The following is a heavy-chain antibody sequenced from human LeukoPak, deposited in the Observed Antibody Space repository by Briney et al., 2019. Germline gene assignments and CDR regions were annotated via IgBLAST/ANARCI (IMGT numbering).Heavy chain of an antibody. V-gene: IGHV3-49*04. D-gene: IGHD3-9*01. J-gene: IGHJ4*02. CDR3: TRPDILTGYNY. CDR1: GFTFGDYA. Sequence: GGSLRLSCTASGFTFGDYAMSWVRQAPRKGLEWVGFIRSKAYGGTTEYAASVKGRFTISRDDSKSIACLQMNSLKTEDTAVYYCTRPDILTGYNYWGQGTLVTVSS. CDR2: IRSKAYGGTT.